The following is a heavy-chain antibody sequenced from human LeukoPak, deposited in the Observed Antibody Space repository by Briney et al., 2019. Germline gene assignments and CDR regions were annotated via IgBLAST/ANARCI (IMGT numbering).Heavy chain of an antibody. CDR1: GYIITELS. V-gene: IGHV1-24*01. CDR2: FDPEDGET. CDR3: AIVSAAPVDTADY. D-gene: IGHD5-18*01. Sequence: GASVKVSCKVSGYIITELSMHWVRQAPGKGLEWMGGFDPEDGETIYAQKFQGRVTMTEDTSTDTAYMELSSLRSEDTAVYYCAIVSAAPVDTADYWGQGTLVTVSS. J-gene: IGHJ4*02.